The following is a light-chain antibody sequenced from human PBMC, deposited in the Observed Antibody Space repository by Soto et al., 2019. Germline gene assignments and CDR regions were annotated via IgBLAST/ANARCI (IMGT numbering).Light chain of an antibody. CDR2: GVS. CDR1: SSDVGGYNY. Sequence: QSALSQPASVSGSPGQSITISCTGTSSDVGGYNYVSWYQHHPGKAPKLILFGVSDRPSGVSLRFSGSKSGNTASLTISGLQAEDAAEYYCCSYTSFSTVVFGGGTKVTVL. CDR3: CSYTSFSTVV. V-gene: IGLV2-14*01. J-gene: IGLJ2*01.